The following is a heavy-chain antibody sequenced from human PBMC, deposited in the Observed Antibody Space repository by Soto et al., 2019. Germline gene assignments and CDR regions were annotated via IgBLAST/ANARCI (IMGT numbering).Heavy chain of an antibody. V-gene: IGHV3-30*18. J-gene: IGHJ3*02. Sequence: QVQLVESGGGVVQPGRSLRLSCAASGFTFRSYGMHWVRQAPGKGLEWVAGLSYDGSNKYYADSVKGRFTISRDNSKNTLYLQMNSLRAEDTAVYDCAKDLGDYDSSGYYSSDAFDIGGQGTMVTVSS. D-gene: IGHD3-22*01. CDR2: LSYDGSNK. CDR3: AKDLGDYDSSGYYSSDAFDI. CDR1: GFTFRSYG.